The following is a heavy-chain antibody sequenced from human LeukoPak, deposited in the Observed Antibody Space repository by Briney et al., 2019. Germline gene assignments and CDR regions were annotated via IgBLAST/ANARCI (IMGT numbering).Heavy chain of an antibody. J-gene: IGHJ4*02. CDR3: AKDRSIVPAAVDY. Sequence: PGGSLRLSCAASGFTFSSYGMHWVRQAPGKGLEWVAVISYDGSNKYYADSVKGRFTISRDNSKNTLYLQMNSLRAEDTAVYYCAKDRSIVPAAVDYWGQGTLVTVSS. CDR2: ISYDGSNK. CDR1: GFTFSSYG. V-gene: IGHV3-30*18. D-gene: IGHD2-2*01.